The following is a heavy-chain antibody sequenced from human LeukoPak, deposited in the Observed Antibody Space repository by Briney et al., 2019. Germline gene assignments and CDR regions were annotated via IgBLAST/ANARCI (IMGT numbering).Heavy chain of an antibody. J-gene: IGHJ5*02. CDR1: GWSFNDYY. D-gene: IGHD2-2*01. V-gene: IGHV4-34*01. CDR2: INARGDT. Sequence: PSETLSLTCAVYGWSFNDYYWNWIRQPPGKGLEWIGEINARGDTNYNPSLKSRVTISVDTSKTQFSLRLTSMIAADTALYYCARGQVPAARGYNWFDPWGQGTLVTVSS. CDR3: ARGQVPAARGYNWFDP.